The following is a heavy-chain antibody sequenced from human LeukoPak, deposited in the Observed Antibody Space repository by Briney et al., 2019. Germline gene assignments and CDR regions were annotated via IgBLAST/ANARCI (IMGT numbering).Heavy chain of an antibody. CDR2: INTDGTTT. V-gene: IGHV3-74*01. CDR3: ARPSGTYPWFDP. CDR1: GFTFSSYW. Sequence: GGSLRLSCAASGFTFSSYWMHWVRQPPGKGLVWGSRINTDGTTTSYADSVKGRFTISRDNAKNTLYLQMNSLRAEDTAVYYCARPSGTYPWFDPRGQGTLVTVSS. J-gene: IGHJ5*02. D-gene: IGHD1-26*01.